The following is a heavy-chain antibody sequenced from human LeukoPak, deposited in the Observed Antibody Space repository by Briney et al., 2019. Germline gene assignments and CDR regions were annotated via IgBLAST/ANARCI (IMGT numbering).Heavy chain of an antibody. J-gene: IGHJ5*02. D-gene: IGHD3-10*01. CDR1: GYSIRSGYY. CDR2: MYQSGST. CDR3: ARVPGPNWFDP. Sequence: SETLSLTCTVSGYSIRSGYYWGWIRQPPGKGLEWIGSMYQSGSTFYNPSLRSRVTISIDTSKNQFSLKLSSVTAADTAIYYCARVPGPNWFDPWGQETLVTVSS. V-gene: IGHV4-38-2*02.